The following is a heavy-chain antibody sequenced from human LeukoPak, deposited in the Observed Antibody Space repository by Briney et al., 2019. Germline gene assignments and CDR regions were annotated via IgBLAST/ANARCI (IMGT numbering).Heavy chain of an antibody. CDR2: IYRDGST. D-gene: IGHD3-3*01. J-gene: IGHJ4*02. V-gene: IGHV3-66*01. Sequence: PGGSLRLSCAASGFTVSSDYMSWVRQAPGKGLEWVSVIYRDGSTYYADSVKGRFTISRDNSKNTLYLQMNSLRAEDTAVYYCAGGEYDFWSGYYLGGLYWGQGTLVTVSS. CDR3: AGGEYDFWSGYYLGGLY. CDR1: GFTVSSDY.